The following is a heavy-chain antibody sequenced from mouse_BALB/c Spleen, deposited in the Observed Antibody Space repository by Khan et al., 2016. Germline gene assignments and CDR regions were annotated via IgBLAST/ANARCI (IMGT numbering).Heavy chain of an antibody. CDR2: ISSGSSNI. CDR1: GFTFSNFG. J-gene: IGHJ2*01. Sequence: EVELVESGGGLVQPGGSRKLSCAASGFTFSNFGMHWVRQAPEKGLEWVAFISSGSSNIYYADTVKGRFTVSRDNPKNTLVLQMTSLGSEDTAMYYCGRGDFWGQGTTLTVSS. V-gene: IGHV5-17*02. CDR3: GRGDF.